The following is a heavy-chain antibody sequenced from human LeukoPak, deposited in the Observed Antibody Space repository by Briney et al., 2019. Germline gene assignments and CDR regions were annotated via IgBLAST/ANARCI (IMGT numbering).Heavy chain of an antibody. J-gene: IGHJ4*02. CDR1: GFTFSSYV. D-gene: IGHD3-16*01. V-gene: IGHV3-23*01. CDR3: AKFEFGF. CDR2: ISGSGGST. Sequence: GGSLRLSCAVSGFTFSSYVMSWVRQAPGKGLEWVSAISGSGGSTYYADSVKGRFTISRDTSKNTLYLQMNSLRDEDTAGYYCAKFEFGFWGQGTLVTVSS.